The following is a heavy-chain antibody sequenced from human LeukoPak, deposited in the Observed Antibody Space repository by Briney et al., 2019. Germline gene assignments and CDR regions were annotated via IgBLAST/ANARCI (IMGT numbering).Heavy chain of an antibody. CDR3: TRDRGTWPGNWLDP. Sequence: SETLSLTCTVSGGSVSSGNYYWNWIRQPPGKGLGWVGYIHCSGTTNCNPSLKSRLTISVDTSKNQVSLKLSSVSAADTAVYYCTRDRGTWPGNWLDPWGQGTLVTVSS. CDR1: GGSVSSGNYY. J-gene: IGHJ5*02. V-gene: IGHV4-61*01. CDR2: IHCSGTT.